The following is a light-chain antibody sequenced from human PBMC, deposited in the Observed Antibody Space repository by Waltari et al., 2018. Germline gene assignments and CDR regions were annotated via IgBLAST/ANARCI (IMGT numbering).Light chain of an antibody. J-gene: IGKJ3*01. V-gene: IGKV3-11*01. Sequence: EIVLTQSPATLSLSPGERATLSCRASQSVSTYLTWYQQNPGQAPRLLIYDASRRATGIPARFSGSGSGTDFTLTITSLEPEDFAVYYCQQRDHWPPGATFGPGTKVDIK. CDR1: QSVSTY. CDR3: QQRDHWPPGAT. CDR2: DAS.